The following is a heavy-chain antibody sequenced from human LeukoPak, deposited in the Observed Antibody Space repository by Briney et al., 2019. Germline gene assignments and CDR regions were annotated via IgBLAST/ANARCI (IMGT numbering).Heavy chain of an antibody. Sequence: PSETLSLTCTVSGGSISTYYWSWLRQPPGKGLEWIGYIYYSGSTYNPSLKSRVTISVDTSKNQFYLKLSSVTGADTAVYYCARGGWYSHLWGQGALVTVSS. CDR3: ARGGWYSHL. D-gene: IGHD6-19*01. J-gene: IGHJ5*02. CDR1: GGSISTYY. V-gene: IGHV4-59*01. CDR2: IYYSGST.